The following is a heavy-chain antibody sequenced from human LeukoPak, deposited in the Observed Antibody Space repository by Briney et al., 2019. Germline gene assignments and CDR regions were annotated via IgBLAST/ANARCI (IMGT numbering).Heavy chain of an antibody. Sequence: SETLSLTCTVSGYSISSGYYWGWIRQPPGKGLEWIGSIYHSGSTNYNPSLKSRVTISVDTSKNQFSLKLSSVTAADTAVYYCARDLQEGDRYYYYYMDVWGKGTTVTVSS. J-gene: IGHJ6*03. CDR3: ARDLQEGDRYYYYYMDV. CDR2: IYHSGST. V-gene: IGHV4-38-2*02. CDR1: GYSISSGYY.